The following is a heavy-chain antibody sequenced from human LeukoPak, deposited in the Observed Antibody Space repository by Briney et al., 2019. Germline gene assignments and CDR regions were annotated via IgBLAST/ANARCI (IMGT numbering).Heavy chain of an antibody. Sequence: PGGSLRLSCAVSGFTFSSSDMHWVRQATGKGLEWVAGIGTAGDTYHSSSVKGRFTISRENAKDSLYLQMNSLRAGDTAVYICVRQQAAGTGDYGMDVWGQGTTVTVSS. D-gene: IGHD6-13*01. CDR2: IGTAGDT. J-gene: IGHJ6*02. CDR3: VRQQAAGTGDYGMDV. V-gene: IGHV3-13*01. CDR1: GFTFSSSD.